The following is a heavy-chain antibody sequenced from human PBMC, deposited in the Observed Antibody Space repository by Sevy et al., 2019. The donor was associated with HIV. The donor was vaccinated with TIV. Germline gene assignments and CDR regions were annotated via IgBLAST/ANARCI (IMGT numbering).Heavy chain of an antibody. CDR3: AKDKDSGASYYYYYGMDV. D-gene: IGHD3-10*01. V-gene: IGHV3-43*01. CDR1: GFTFDDYT. CDR2: ISWDGGST. Sequence: GGSLRLSCAASGFTFDDYTMHWVRQAPGKGLEWVSLISWDGGSTYYADSVKGRFTISRDNSKNSLYLQMNSLRTEDTALYYCAKDKDSGASYYYYYGMDVWGQGTTVTVSS. J-gene: IGHJ6*02.